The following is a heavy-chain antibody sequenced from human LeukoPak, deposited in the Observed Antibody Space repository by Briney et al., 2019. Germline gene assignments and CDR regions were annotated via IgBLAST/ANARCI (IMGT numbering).Heavy chain of an antibody. CDR1: GYTFTSYY. J-gene: IGHJ3*02. V-gene: IGHV1-46*01. Sequence: VASVKVSCKASGYTFTSYYMHWVRQAPGQGLEWMGIINPSGGSTGYAQKFQGRVTMTRDTSTSTVYMELSSLRSEDTAVYYCARGSITMIPPRDAADAFDIWGQGTMVTVSS. CDR3: ARGSITMIPPRDAADAFDI. D-gene: IGHD3-22*01. CDR2: INPSGGST.